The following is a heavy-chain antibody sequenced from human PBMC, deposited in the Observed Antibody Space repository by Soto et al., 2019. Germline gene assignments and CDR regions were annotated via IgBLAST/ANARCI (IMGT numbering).Heavy chain of an antibody. D-gene: IGHD3-22*01. V-gene: IGHV4-39*01. CDR1: GGSISSSSFF. J-gene: IGHJ3*02. Sequence: QLQLQESGPGLVKPSETLSLTCTVSGGSISSSSFFWGWIRQPPGNGLVWIGSISYRGSTYNNPSPKTRATMSVDTSKTQFPKKLSSLSPAHKPVYYCARQTWIVVAFRNGALDTWGQGTMFTVSS. CDR3: ARQTWIVVAFRNGALDT. CDR2: ISYRGST.